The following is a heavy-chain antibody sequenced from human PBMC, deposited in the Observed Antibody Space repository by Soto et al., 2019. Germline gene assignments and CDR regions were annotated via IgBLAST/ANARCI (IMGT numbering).Heavy chain of an antibody. CDR3: ARSYYDLWSGSYYYYMDV. Sequence: SETLSXTCTVSGDSIRSHHWSWIRQPPGKGLEWVGYISNSGSTNYNPSLKSRVTISVDTSKNLFSLKLSSVTAADTAVYYCARSYYDLWSGSYYYYMDVWGKGTTVTVSS. CDR2: ISNSGST. J-gene: IGHJ6*03. CDR1: GDSIRSHH. V-gene: IGHV4-59*08. D-gene: IGHD3-3*01.